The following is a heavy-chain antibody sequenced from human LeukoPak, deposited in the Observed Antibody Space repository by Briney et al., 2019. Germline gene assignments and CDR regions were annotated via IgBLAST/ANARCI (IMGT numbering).Heavy chain of an antibody. CDR2: ISDSGRYI. D-gene: IGHD3-16*01. J-gene: IGHJ4*02. CDR1: GFTFSSYA. CDR3: AREEGGYFDY. Sequence: PGGSLRLSCAASGFTFSSYAMSWVRQAPGKGLEWVSAISDSGRYIYYADSVRGRFTISRDNSKNTLCLQMNSLRAEDTAVYYCAREEGGYFDYWGQGTLVTVSS. V-gene: IGHV3-23*01.